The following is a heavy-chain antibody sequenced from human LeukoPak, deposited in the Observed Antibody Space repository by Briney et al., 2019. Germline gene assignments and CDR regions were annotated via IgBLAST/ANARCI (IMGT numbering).Heavy chain of an antibody. Sequence: PGGSLRLSCSASGFTFSDYWMTWIRQAPGKGLEWVSYISSSGSTIYYADSVKGRFTISRDNAKNSLYLQMNSLRAEDTAVYYCARGRYFDWFHHYYYMDVWGKGTTVTISS. J-gene: IGHJ6*03. CDR3: ARGRYFDWFHHYYYMDV. V-gene: IGHV3-11*01. CDR1: GFTFSDYW. D-gene: IGHD3-9*01. CDR2: ISSSGSTI.